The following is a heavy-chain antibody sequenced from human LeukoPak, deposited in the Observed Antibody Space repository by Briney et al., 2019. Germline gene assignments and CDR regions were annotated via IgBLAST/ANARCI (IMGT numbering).Heavy chain of an antibody. CDR3: ARVQAARPSYYYMDV. V-gene: IGHV1-2*02. Sequence: ASVKVSCKASGYTFTGYYMHWVRQAPGQGLEWMGWINPNSGGTNYAQKFQGRVTMTRDTSISTAYMELSRLRSDDTAVYYCARVQAARPSYYYMDVWGKGTTVTVSS. J-gene: IGHJ6*03. CDR1: GYTFTGYY. D-gene: IGHD6-6*01. CDR2: INPNSGGT.